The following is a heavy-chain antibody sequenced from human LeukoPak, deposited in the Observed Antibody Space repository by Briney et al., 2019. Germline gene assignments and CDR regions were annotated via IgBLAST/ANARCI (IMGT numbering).Heavy chain of an antibody. J-gene: IGHJ5*02. CDR2: IYHSGST. Sequence: SETLSLTCTVSGYSISSGYYWGWIRQPPGKGLEWIGSIYHSGSTYYNPSLKSRVTISVDTFKNQFPLKLSSVTAADTAVYYCARGEGCGGDCSENWFDPWGQGTLVTVSS. CDR3: ARGEGCGGDCSENWFDP. V-gene: IGHV4-38-2*02. CDR1: GYSISSGYY. D-gene: IGHD2-21*01.